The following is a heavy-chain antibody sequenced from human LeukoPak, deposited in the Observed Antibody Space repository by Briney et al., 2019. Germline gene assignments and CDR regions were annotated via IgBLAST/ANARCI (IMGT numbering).Heavy chain of an antibody. CDR1: GDSVSINSAA. CDR3: ARYYYGWDY. Sequence: SPTLSLTFAISGDSVSINSAAWNWIRQSPSRGLEWLGRTYYRSKWYNEYALSVRSRITINADTSKNQFSLQLNSVTPEDTAVYYCARYYYGWDYWGQGTLVTVSS. J-gene: IGHJ4*02. CDR2: TYYRSKWYN. V-gene: IGHV6-1*01. D-gene: IGHD3-10*01.